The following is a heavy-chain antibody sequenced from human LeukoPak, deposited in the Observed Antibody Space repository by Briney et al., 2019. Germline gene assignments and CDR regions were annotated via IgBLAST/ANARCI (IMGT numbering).Heavy chain of an antibody. CDR2: INPSGGST. J-gene: IGHJ3*02. Sequence: ASVKVSCKASGYIFTTYYMHWVRQAPGQGLEWMGIINPSGGSTSYAQKFQGRVTMTRDTSTSTVYMELSSLRSEDTAVYYCARTRIAAAGMTFDIWGQGTMITVSS. CDR1: GYIFTTYY. V-gene: IGHV1-46*01. D-gene: IGHD6-13*01. CDR3: ARTRIAAAGMTFDI.